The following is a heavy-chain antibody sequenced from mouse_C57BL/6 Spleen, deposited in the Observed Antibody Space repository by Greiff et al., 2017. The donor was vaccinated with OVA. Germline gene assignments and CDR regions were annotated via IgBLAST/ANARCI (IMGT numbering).Heavy chain of an antibody. Sequence: VQLQQSGAELARPGASVKMSCKASGYTFTSYTMHWVKQRPGQGLEWIGYINPSSGYTKYNQKFKDKATLTADKSSSTAYMQLSSLTSEDSAVYYCARYYYGSSYWYFDVWHRDHGHRLL. V-gene: IGHV1-4*01. D-gene: IGHD1-1*01. J-gene: IGHJ1*03. CDR2: INPSSGYT. CDR1: GYTFTSYT. CDR3: ARYYYGSSYWYFDV.